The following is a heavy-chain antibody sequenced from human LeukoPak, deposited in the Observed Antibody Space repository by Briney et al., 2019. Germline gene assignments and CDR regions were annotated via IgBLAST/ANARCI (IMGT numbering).Heavy chain of an antibody. CDR2: MWYDGSRE. CDR1: GFILSTHG. V-gene: IGHV3-33*01. Sequence: PGGSLRLSCAASGFILSTHGMHWVRQAPGKGLEWVAGMWYDGSREDYADSVKGRFTISRDNSKNTLYLQMNSLRAEDTAVYYCARIDPSQGWNFDYWGQGTLVTVSS. CDR3: ARIDPSQGWNFDY. J-gene: IGHJ4*02. D-gene: IGHD6-19*01.